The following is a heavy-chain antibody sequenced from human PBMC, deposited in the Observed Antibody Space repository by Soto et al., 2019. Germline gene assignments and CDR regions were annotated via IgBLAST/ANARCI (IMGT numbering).Heavy chain of an antibody. CDR1: GFSGGSNY. V-gene: IGHV3-53*02. Sequence: EVQLVETGGGLIQPGGSLRLSCAASGFSGGSNYMTWVRQSPGKGLEWVSLIYSNGDTDYADSVKGRFSISRDNFKNTVYIQMNHLRAEDTAVYHCARKSDSSPVPEAAGVWGRGTLVTVSS. J-gene: IGHJ4*02. CDR2: IYSNGDT. D-gene: IGHD6-13*01. CDR3: ARKSDSSPVPEAAGV.